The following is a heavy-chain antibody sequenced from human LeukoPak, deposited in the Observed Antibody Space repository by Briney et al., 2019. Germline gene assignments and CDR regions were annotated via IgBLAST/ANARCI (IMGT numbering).Heavy chain of an antibody. CDR3: ARDLYDSSGYYWYYFDY. V-gene: IGHV1-46*01. D-gene: IGHD3-22*01. Sequence: ASVKVSCKASGYTFTSYYMHWVRQAPGQGLEWMGIINPSGGSTSYAQKFQGRVTMTRDTSTSTVYMGLSSLRSEDTAVYYCARDLYDSSGYYWYYFDYWGQGTLVTVSS. J-gene: IGHJ4*02. CDR1: GYTFTSYY. CDR2: INPSGGST.